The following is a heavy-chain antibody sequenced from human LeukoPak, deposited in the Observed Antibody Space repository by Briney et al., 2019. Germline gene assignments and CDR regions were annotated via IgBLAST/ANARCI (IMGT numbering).Heavy chain of an antibody. J-gene: IGHJ4*02. D-gene: IGHD4-23*01. CDR1: GGSISSYY. Sequence: ETLSLTCTVSGGSISSYYWSWIRQAPGKGLEWVANIKQDGSEKYYVDSVKGRFTISRDNAKNSLYLQMNSLRAEDTAVYYCARDYGGSSPFDYWGQGTLVTVSS. V-gene: IGHV3-7*01. CDR2: IKQDGSEK. CDR3: ARDYGGSSPFDY.